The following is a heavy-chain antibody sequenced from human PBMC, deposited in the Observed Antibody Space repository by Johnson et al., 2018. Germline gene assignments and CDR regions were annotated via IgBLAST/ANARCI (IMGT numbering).Heavy chain of an antibody. D-gene: IGHD6-13*01. J-gene: IGHJ3*02. Sequence: QVQLVQSGGGVVQPGRSLRLSCAASGFTFSSYGMHWVRQAPGKGLEWVAVISYDGSNKYYADSVKGRFTISRDNSKNTLYLQMNSLGAEDTAVYYCAKGGVGAAADAFDIWGQGTMVTVSS. CDR1: GFTFSSYG. V-gene: IGHV3-30*18. CDR2: ISYDGSNK. CDR3: AKGGVGAAADAFDI.